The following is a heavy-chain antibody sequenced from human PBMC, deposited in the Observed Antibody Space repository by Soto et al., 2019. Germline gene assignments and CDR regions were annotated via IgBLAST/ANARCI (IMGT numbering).Heavy chain of an antibody. V-gene: IGHV5-51*01. D-gene: IGHD2-15*01. CDR2: IYPGDSDT. J-gene: IGHJ6*02. Sequence: GESLKISCKASGYSFITYWIAWVRQMPGKGLEWMGIIYPGDSDTRYSPSFHGQVTISADKSISTAYLQWSSLKAPDTAMYYCARQSTGVAAAYYYYGMDVWGQGTTVTVSS. CDR1: GYSFITYW. CDR3: ARQSTGVAAAYYYYGMDV.